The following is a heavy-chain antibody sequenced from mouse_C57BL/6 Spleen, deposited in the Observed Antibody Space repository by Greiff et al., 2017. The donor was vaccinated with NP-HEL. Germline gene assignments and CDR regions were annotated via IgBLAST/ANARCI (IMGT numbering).Heavy chain of an antibody. Sequence: EVQGVESGGGLVKPGGSLKLSCAASGFTFSDYGMHWVRQAPEKGLEWVAYISSGSSTIYYADTVKGRFTISRDNAKNTLFLQMTSLRSEDTAMYYCARHGSRNWYFDVWGTGTTVTVSS. J-gene: IGHJ1*03. CDR3: ARHGSRNWYFDV. CDR1: GFTFSDYG. CDR2: ISSGSSTI. D-gene: IGHD1-1*01. V-gene: IGHV5-17*01.